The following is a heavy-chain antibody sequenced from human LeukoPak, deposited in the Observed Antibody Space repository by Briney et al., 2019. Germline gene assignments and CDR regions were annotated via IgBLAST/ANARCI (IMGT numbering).Heavy chain of an antibody. CDR1: GYTFTSYY. CDR3: ARVGGYDSSGYYFDY. J-gene: IGHJ4*02. CDR2: INPSGGST. Sequence: ASVKVSCKASGYTFTSYYMHWVRQAPGQGLEWMGIINPSGGSTSYAQKFQGRVTMTKDTSTSTVYMELSSLRSEDTAVYYCARVGGYDSSGYYFDYWGQGTLVTVSS. D-gene: IGHD3-22*01. V-gene: IGHV1-46*01.